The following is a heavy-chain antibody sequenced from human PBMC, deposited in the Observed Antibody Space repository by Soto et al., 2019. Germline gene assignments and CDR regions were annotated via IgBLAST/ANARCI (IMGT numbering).Heavy chain of an antibody. Sequence: PGGSLRLSCAASGFIFRNFDMHWVRQAPGEGLESVAVISHDGSEKYHADSVRGRFTISRDNSKNTLYLEMNSLRAEDTAVYYCVKDRMTDVWGQGTTVTVSS. CDR1: GFIFRNFD. D-gene: IGHD2-21*02. J-gene: IGHJ6*02. CDR2: ISHDGSEK. CDR3: VKDRMTDV. V-gene: IGHV3-30*18.